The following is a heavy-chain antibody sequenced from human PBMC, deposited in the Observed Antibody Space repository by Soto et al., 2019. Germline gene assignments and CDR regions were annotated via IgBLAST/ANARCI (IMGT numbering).Heavy chain of an antibody. V-gene: IGHV3-30*18. CDR2: ISYDGSNK. CDR1: GFTFSSYG. Sequence: PWGSLRLSCAASGFTFSSYGMHWVRQAPGKGLEWVAVISYDGSNKYYADSVKGRFTISRDNSKNTLYLQMNSLRAEDTAVYYCAKESGVVPAAIYYYGMDVWGQGTTVTVSS. D-gene: IGHD2-2*01. J-gene: IGHJ6*02. CDR3: AKESGVVPAAIYYYGMDV.